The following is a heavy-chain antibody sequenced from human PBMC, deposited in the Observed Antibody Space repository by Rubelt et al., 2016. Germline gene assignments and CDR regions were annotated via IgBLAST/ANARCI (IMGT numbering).Heavy chain of an antibody. CDR3: AREGGGVVGATKDY. J-gene: IGHJ4*02. Sequence: GFTFSSYGMHWVRQAPGKGLEWVAVIWYDGSNKYYADSVKGRFTISRDNSKNTLYLQMNSLRAEDTAVYYCAREGGGVVGATKDYWGQGTLVTVSS. V-gene: IGHV3-33*01. D-gene: IGHD1-26*01. CDR2: IWYDGSNK. CDR1: GFTFSSYG.